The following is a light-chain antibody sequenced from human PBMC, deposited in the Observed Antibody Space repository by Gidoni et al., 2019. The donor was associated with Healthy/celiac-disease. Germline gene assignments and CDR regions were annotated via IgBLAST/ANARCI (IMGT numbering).Light chain of an antibody. CDR2: DAS. CDR1: QSVSSY. CDR3: QQRSNPHA. J-gene: IGKJ4*01. V-gene: IGKV3-11*01. Sequence: EIVLTQSPATLSLSPGERATLSCRASQSVSSYLAWYQQKPGKAPRLLIYDASNRATGIPARFSGSGSGTDCTLTISSLEPEDFAVYYCQQRSNPHAFGGGTKVDIK.